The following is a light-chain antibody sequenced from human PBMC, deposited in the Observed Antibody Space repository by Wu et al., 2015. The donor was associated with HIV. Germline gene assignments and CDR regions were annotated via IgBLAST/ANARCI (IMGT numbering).Light chain of an antibody. Sequence: EIVLTQSPGTLSLSPGERATLSCRASQSVSSSYLAWYQQKPGQAPRLLIYGASSRATGIPDRFSGSGSGTDFTLIISRVEPEDFAVYYCQQYGRSPRTFGPGTKVDIK. CDR1: QSVSSSY. CDR3: QQYGRSPRT. V-gene: IGKV3-20*01. CDR2: GAS. J-gene: IGKJ3*01.